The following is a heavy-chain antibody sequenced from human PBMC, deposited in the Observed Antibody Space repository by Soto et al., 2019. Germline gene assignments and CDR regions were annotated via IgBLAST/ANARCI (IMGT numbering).Heavy chain of an antibody. D-gene: IGHD5-12*01. CDR3: ARGRGYSGDDHYYYFDMDV. CDR2: SIPIFGTA. V-gene: IGHV1-69*13. CDR1: GGTFNNYP. J-gene: IGHJ6*02. Sequence: SVKVSCKASGGTFNNYPITWVRQAPGQGLEWMGGSIPIFGTANYAQKFQGRVTISVDESTSTAYMELSSLRSEDTAVYYCARGRGYSGDDHYYYFDMDVWGQGTPVTVSS.